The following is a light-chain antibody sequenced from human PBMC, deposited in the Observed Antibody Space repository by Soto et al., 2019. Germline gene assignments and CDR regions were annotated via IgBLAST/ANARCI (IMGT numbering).Light chain of an antibody. CDR3: QSYDRSLSVL. J-gene: IGLJ2*01. CDR1: SSNIGAGYD. Sequence: QSVLTQPPSVSGAPGQRVTISCTGSSSNIGAGYDVHWYQQLPGTAPKLLIYGNSNRPSGVPDRFSGSKSGTSASLAITGLQAEDEAEYYCQSYDRSLSVLFCGGTKLTVL. V-gene: IGLV1-40*01. CDR2: GNS.